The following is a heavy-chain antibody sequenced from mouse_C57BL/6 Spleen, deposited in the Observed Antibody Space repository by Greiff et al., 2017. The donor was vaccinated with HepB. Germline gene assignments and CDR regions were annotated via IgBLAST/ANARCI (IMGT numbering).Heavy chain of an antibody. D-gene: IGHD3-1*01. CDR3: ARSGYPYAMDY. CDR1: GYTFTSYW. J-gene: IGHJ4*01. V-gene: IGHV1-64*01. Sequence: QVQLKQSGAELVKPGASVKLSCKASGYTFTSYWMHWVKQRPGQGLEWIGMIHPNSGSTNYNEKFKSKATLTVDKSSSTAYMQLSSLTSEDSAVYYCARSGYPYAMDYWGQGTSVTVSS. CDR2: IHPNSGST.